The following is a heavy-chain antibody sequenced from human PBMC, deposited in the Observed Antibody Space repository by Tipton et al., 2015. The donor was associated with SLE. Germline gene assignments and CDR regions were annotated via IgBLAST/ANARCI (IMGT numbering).Heavy chain of an antibody. CDR3: ATYGREGYYFDY. CDR2: IKQDGSEK. J-gene: IGHJ4*02. CDR1: SSSSYY. V-gene: IGHV3-7*01. Sequence: SSSSYYWGWIRQPPGKGLEWVANIKQDGSEKYYVDSVKGRFTISRDNAKNSLYLQMNSLRAEDTAVYYCATYGREGYYFDYWGQGTLVTVSS. D-gene: IGHD4-17*01.